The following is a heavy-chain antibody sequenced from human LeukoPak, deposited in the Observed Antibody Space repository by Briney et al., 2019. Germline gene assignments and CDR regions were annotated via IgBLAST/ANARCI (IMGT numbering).Heavy chain of an antibody. D-gene: IGHD6-13*01. V-gene: IGHV1-24*01. CDR3: ATDDIAAAGTTTYYYYGMDV. CDR1: GYTLTELS. Sequence: ASVKVSCKVSGYTLTELSMHWVRQAPGKGLEWMGGFDPEVGETIYAQKFQGRVTMTEDTSTDTAYMELSSLRSEDTAAYYCATDDIAAAGTTTYYYYGMDVWGQGTTVTVSS. J-gene: IGHJ6*02. CDR2: FDPEVGET.